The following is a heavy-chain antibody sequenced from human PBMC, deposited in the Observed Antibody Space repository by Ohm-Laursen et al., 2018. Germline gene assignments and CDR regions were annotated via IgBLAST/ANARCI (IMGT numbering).Heavy chain of an antibody. V-gene: IGHV3-21*01. CDR1: GFTFSSYS. J-gene: IGHJ4*02. CDR3: ARVSQGYSYGYADY. CDR2: ISSSSSYI. D-gene: IGHD5-18*01. Sequence: SLRLSCAASGFTFSSYSMNWVRQAPGKGLEWVSSISSSSSYIYYADSVKGRFTISRDNAKNSLYLQMNSPRAEDTAVYYCARVSQGYSYGYADYWGQGTLVTVSS.